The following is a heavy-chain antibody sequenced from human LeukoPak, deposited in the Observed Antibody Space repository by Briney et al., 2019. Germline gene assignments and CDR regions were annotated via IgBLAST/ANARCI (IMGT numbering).Heavy chain of an antibody. CDR3: ARTLRYVDRLSLGSWFDP. V-gene: IGHV4-4*02. J-gene: IGHJ5*02. CDR2: IYHSGST. CDR1: GGSISSSNW. D-gene: IGHD3-9*01. Sequence: SETLSLTCAVSGGSISSSNWWSWVRQPPGKGLEWIGEIYHSGSTNYNPSLKSRVTISVDKSKNQFSLKLSSVTAADTAVYYCARTLRYVDRLSLGSWFDPWGQGTLVTVSS.